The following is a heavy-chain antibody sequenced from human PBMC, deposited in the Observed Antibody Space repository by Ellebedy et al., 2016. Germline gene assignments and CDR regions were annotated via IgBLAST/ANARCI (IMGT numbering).Heavy chain of an antibody. V-gene: IGHV4-34*01. CDR3: ARGYYYDSSGYYRTNWFDP. Sequence: SETLSLTXAVYGGSFSGYYWSWIRQPPGKGLEWIGEINHSGSTNYNPSLKSRVTISVDTSKNQFSLKLSSVTAADTAVYYCARGYYYDSSGYYRTNWFDPWGQGTLVTVSS. J-gene: IGHJ5*02. D-gene: IGHD3-22*01. CDR1: GGSFSGYY. CDR2: INHSGST.